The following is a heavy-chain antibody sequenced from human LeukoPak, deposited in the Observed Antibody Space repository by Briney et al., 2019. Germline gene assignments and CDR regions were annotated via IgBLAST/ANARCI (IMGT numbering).Heavy chain of an antibody. D-gene: IGHD1-26*01. V-gene: IGHV3-33*01. J-gene: IGHJ4*02. CDR2: IWYDGSKK. Sequence: GRSLRLSCAASGFTFSRDGMHWVRQAPGKGLEWVAVIWYDGSKKYYADSVKGRFTISRDNSKNTLYLQMNSLRAEDTAVYYCARLSGSFLDYWGQGTLVTVSS. CDR1: GFTFSRDG. CDR3: ARLSGSFLDY.